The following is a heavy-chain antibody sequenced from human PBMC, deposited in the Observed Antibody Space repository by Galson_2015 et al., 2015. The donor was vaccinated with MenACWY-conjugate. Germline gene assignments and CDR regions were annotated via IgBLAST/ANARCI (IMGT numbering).Heavy chain of an antibody. Sequence: SLRLSCAGSAFTFSNAYMSWVCQAPGKGLEWVGRIKSQTDGGKIDYAAPVKGRFTISRDDSKNTLYLQMNSLKIEDTAVYYCTTHKPDSWGGLLFHFYMDVWGKGTTVTVSS. V-gene: IGHV3-15*01. CDR1: AFTFSNAY. CDR2: IKSQTDGGKI. D-gene: IGHD2-21*01. J-gene: IGHJ6*03. CDR3: TTHKPDSWGGLLFHFYMDV.